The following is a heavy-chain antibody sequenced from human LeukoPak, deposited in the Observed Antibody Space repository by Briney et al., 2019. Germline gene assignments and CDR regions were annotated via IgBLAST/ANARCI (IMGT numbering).Heavy chain of an antibody. V-gene: IGHV4-39*01. CDR3: AVSGDGYNYFGY. D-gene: IGHD5-24*01. CDR1: GGSISSRSYY. Sequence: SETLSLTCTVSGGSISSRSYYWGWIRQPPGKGLEWIGSIYYSGSTYYNPSLKSRVSISVDTSKNQFSLKLNSVTAADTAVYYCAVSGDGYNYFGYWGQGTLVTVSS. CDR2: IYYSGST. J-gene: IGHJ4*02.